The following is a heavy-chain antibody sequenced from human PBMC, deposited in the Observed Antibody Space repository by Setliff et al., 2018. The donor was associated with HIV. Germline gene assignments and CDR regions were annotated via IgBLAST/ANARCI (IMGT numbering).Heavy chain of an antibody. J-gene: IGHJ3*02. CDR2: ISGYNSNS. V-gene: IGHV1-18*01. CDR3: AGGPKRADLWSGRAFDI. D-gene: IGHD3-3*01. Sequence: ASVKVSCKASGFSFTSFGITWVRQAPGQGLEWVGWISGYNSNSNYAQNFQGRVTMTTDPFTATAYMDLRSLRSDDTAIYFCAGGPKRADLWSGRAFDILGQGSLVTVSS. CDR1: GFSFTSFG.